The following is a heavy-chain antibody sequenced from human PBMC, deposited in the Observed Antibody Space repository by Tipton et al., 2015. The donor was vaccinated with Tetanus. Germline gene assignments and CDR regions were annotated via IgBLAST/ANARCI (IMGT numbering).Heavy chain of an antibody. CDR1: GDSLRAGDRN. CDR3: AREVPAAGHFDS. D-gene: IGHD2-2*01. V-gene: IGHV4-61*08. J-gene: IGHJ4*02. CDR2: VYYNGNT. Sequence: TLSLTCSVSGDSLRAGDRNWSWIRQPPGKGLEWIGYVYYNGNTHYNPALKSRVTISVDTSKNQFSLKLSSVTAADTAIYYCAREVPAAGHFDSWGQGTLVTVSS.